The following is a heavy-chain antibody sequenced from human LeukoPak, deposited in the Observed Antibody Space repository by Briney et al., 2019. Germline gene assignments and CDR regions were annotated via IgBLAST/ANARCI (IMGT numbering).Heavy chain of an antibody. V-gene: IGHV3-9*01. CDR2: ISWNSGSI. CDR1: GFTFDDYA. J-gene: IGHJ6*02. D-gene: IGHD5-18*01. Sequence: GGSLRLSCAASGFTFDDYAMHWVRQAPGEGLEWVSGISWNSGSIGYADSVKGRFTISRDNAKNSLYLQMNSLRAEDTALYYCAKDRRPAMALYYYYGMDVWGQGTTVTVSS. CDR3: AKDRRPAMALYYYYGMDV.